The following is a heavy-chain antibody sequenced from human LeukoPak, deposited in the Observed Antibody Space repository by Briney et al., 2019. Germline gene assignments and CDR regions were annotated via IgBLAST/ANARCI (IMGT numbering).Heavy chain of an antibody. CDR3: AREAAGTGYFDY. Sequence: PSETLSLTCTVSGGSISSGDYYWSWIRQPPGKGLEWIGYIYYSGSTYYNPSLKSRVTISVDTSKNQFSLKLSSVTAADTAVYYCAREAAGTGYFDYWGQGTLVTVSS. CDR2: IYYSGST. D-gene: IGHD6-13*01. V-gene: IGHV4-30-4*02. J-gene: IGHJ4*02. CDR1: GGSISSGDYY.